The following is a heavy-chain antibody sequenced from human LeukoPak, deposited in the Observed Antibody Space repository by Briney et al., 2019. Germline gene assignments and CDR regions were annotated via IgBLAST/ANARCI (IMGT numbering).Heavy chain of an antibody. D-gene: IGHD3-9*01. CDR3: ARASILTGYAK. Sequence: SQTLSLTCTVSGGSISSGDYYWSWIRQPPGKGLEWIEYIYCSGSTYYNPSLKSRVTISVDTSKNQFSLKLSSVTAADTAVYYCARASILTGYAKWGQGTLVTVSS. J-gene: IGHJ4*02. CDR2: IYCSGST. V-gene: IGHV4-30-4*08. CDR1: GGSISSGDYY.